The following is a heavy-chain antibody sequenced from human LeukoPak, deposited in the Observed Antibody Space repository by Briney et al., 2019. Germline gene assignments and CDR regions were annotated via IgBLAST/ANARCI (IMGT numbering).Heavy chain of an antibody. J-gene: IGHJ5*02. CDR1: GGSFSGYD. V-gene: IGHV4-34*01. CDR3: ARAYSGSHGRWFDP. CDR2: INHSGST. Sequence: SETLSLTCAVYGGSFSGYDWSWVRQPPGKGLEWVGEINHSGSTNYNPSLKSRVNIPVDTPKNQFSLKLSSVTAADTAVYHCARAYSGSHGRWFDPWGQGTLVTVSS. D-gene: IGHD1-26*01.